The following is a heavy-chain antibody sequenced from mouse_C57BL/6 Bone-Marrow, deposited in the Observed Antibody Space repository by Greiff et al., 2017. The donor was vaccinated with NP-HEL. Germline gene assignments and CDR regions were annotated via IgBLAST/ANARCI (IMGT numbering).Heavy chain of an antibody. CDR1: GYTFTSYW. V-gene: IGHV1-59*01. D-gene: IGHD1-1*02. CDR2: IDPSDSYT. CDR3: ASGGYYYFDY. Sequence: QVQLQQSGAELVRPGTSVKLSCKASGYTFTSYWMHWVKQRPGQGLEWIGVIDPSDSYTNYNQKFKGKATLTVDTSSSTAYMQLSSLTSEDSAVYYCASGGYYYFDYWGKGTTLTVSS. J-gene: IGHJ2*01.